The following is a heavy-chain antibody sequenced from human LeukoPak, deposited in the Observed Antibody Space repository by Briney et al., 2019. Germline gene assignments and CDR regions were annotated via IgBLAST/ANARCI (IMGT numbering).Heavy chain of an antibody. D-gene: IGHD3-9*01. J-gene: IGHJ4*02. CDR2: ISSSSSYI. V-gene: IGHV3-21*01. CDR3: ARAQSAHYDILTGYYYRWYYFDY. CDR1: GFTFSSYA. Sequence: GGSLRLSCAAYGFTFSSYAMSWVRQAPGKGLEWVSSISSSSSYIYYADSVKGRFTISRDNAKNSLYLQMNSLRAEDTAVYYCARAQSAHYDILTGYYYRWYYFDYWGQGTLVTVSS.